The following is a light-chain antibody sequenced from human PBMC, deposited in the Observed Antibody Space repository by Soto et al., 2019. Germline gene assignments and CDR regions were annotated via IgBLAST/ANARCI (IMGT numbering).Light chain of an antibody. CDR3: QQRSTWART. J-gene: IGKJ4*01. CDR2: DAS. Sequence: EIVLTQSQATLSLSPGERATLSCRASQSVSSSLIWYQQKPGQAPRLLIYDASKSATGIPARFSGGGSGTDFILTISSLEPEDFAVYYCQQRSTWARTFGGGTKVEIK. CDR1: QSVSSS. V-gene: IGKV3-11*01.